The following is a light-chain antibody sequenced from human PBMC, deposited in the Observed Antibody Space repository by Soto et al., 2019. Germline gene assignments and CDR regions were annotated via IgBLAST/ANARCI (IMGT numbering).Light chain of an antibody. CDR3: YSYTTSSTYV. J-gene: IGLJ1*01. CDR2: HVS. V-gene: IGLV2-14*01. CDR1: SSDVGGYNY. Sequence: QSVLTQPASVSGSPGQSITISCTGTSSDVGGYNYVSWYQQHPAKVPKLMIYHVSNRPSGVSDRFSGSKSGNTASLTISGLQAEDEADYYCYSYTTSSTYVFATGTKVTVL.